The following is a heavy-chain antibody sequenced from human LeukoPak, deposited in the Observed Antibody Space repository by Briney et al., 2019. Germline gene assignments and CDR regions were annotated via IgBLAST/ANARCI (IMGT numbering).Heavy chain of an antibody. CDR2: IYYSGNT. D-gene: IGHD1-26*01. CDR3: ARHEYSGSYYGLSWFDP. Sequence: PSETLSLTCTVSGGSISSSGYYWGWIRQPPGKGLEWIASIYYSGNTYYNPSLKSRVTISVDTSKNQLSLKLSSPTAADTAVYYCARHEYSGSYYGLSWFDPWGQGTLVTVSS. V-gene: IGHV4-39*01. CDR1: GGSISSSGYY. J-gene: IGHJ5*02.